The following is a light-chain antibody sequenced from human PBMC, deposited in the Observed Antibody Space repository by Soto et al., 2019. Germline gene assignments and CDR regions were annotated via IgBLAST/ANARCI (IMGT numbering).Light chain of an antibody. CDR2: GAS. CDR1: QSVSSN. J-gene: IGKJ5*01. Sequence: IVMTQSPATLSVSPGERATLSCRASQSVSSNLAWYQQKPGQAPRLLISGASTRATGIPARFSGSGSGTEFTLTISSLQSEDSAVYYCQQYNNWPTITFGQGTRLEI. V-gene: IGKV3-15*01. CDR3: QQYNNWPTIT.